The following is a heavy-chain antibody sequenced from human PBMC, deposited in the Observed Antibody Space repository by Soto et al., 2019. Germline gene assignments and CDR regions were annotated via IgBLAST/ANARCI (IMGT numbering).Heavy chain of an antibody. Sequence: EVQLVESGGGLVQPGGSLRLSCAASGFTFSTYWMHCVRQGPGKGLVWLSRINGDGSTTEYADSVKGRFTIYRGKAKNTLYLQIHSLRVEDTAVYYCARDDNPDYWGQGTLVTVSS. CDR3: ARDDNPDY. D-gene: IGHD1-20*01. V-gene: IGHV3-74*03. CDR1: GFTFSTYW. J-gene: IGHJ4*02. CDR2: INGDGSTT.